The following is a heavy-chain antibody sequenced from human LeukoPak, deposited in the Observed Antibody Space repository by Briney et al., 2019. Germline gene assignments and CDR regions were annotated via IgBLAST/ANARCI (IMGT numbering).Heavy chain of an antibody. CDR1: GDTLTSYA. CDR3: ARESREVCYYCYYGMDV. CDR2: LIPIFGTA. D-gene: IGHD3-16*01. V-gene: IGHV1-69*01. Sequence: SVKVSCKASGDTLTSYAISWVRQAPGQGLEWMGGLIPIFGTANYAQKFQDRVTITADESTSTAYMELSSLRSEDTAVYYCARESREVCYYCYYGMDVWGKGTTVTVSS. J-gene: IGHJ6*04.